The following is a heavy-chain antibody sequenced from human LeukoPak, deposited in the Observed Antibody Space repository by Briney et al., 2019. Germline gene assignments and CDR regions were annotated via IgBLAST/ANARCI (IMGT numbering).Heavy chain of an antibody. CDR2: MNPNSGNT. D-gene: IGHD3-10*01. CDR3: AKDFRAKYGSGAYGWFDP. Sequence: ASVKVSCKASGYTFTSYDINWVRQATGQGLEWMGWMNPNSGNTGYAQKFQGRVTITRNTSISTAYMELSSLRSEDTALYYCAKDFRAKYGSGAYGWFDPWGQGTLVTVSS. J-gene: IGHJ5*02. CDR1: GYTFTSYD. V-gene: IGHV1-8*03.